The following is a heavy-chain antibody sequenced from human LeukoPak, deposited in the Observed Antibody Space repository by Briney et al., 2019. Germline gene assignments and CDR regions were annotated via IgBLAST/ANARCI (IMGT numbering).Heavy chain of an antibody. CDR3: ARIAAALPTGMDV. Sequence: ASVKVSCKASGGTFSSYAISWVRQAPGQGLEWMGWISAYNGNTNYAQKLQGRVTMTTDTSTSTAYMELRSLRSDDTAVYYCARIAAALPTGMDVWGQGTTVTVSS. D-gene: IGHD6-13*01. J-gene: IGHJ6*02. CDR1: GGTFSSYA. CDR2: ISAYNGNT. V-gene: IGHV1-18*01.